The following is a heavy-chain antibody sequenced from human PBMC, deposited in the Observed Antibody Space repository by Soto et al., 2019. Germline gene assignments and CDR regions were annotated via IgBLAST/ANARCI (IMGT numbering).Heavy chain of an antibody. D-gene: IGHD2-15*01. Sequence: QVQLVQSGVEVKKPGASVKVSCKAAGYTFISHGISWVRQAPGQGLAWMGGISGKNGNTNYAQKLQGRVTLTTDTSTSTAYMERRSLRSDDTAVYYCARVSSAIVVVPDYGMDVWGQGTPVTVSS. CDR2: ISGKNGNT. V-gene: IGHV1-18*04. J-gene: IGHJ6*02. CDR3: ARVSSAIVVVPDYGMDV. CDR1: GYTFISHG.